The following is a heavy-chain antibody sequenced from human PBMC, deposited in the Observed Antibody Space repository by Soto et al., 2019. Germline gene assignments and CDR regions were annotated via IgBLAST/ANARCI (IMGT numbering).Heavy chain of an antibody. V-gene: IGHV3-23*01. J-gene: IGHJ5*02. D-gene: IGHD6-19*01. CDR2: ISGSGGST. CDR1: GFAFSSYA. Sequence: EVQLLESGGGLVQPGGSLRLSCAASGFAFSSYAMSWVRQAPGKGLEWVSAISGSGGSTYYADSVKGRFTISRDNSKNTLYLQMNSLRAEDTAVYYCASQGGLVHYWFDPWGQGTLVTVSS. CDR3: ASQGGLVHYWFDP.